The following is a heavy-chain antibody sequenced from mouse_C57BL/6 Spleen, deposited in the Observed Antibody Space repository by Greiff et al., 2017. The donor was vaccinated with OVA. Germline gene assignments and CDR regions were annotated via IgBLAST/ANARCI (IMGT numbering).Heavy chain of an antibody. V-gene: IGHV1-69*01. Sequence: QVQLQQPGAELVMPGASVKLSCKASGYTFTSYWLHWVKQRPGHGLEWIGEIDPSDSYTNYNQKFKGKSTFTVDTSSSTAYMELSSLTSEDAAVYDSAREDYYGSSPFDYWGQGTTITVSS. J-gene: IGHJ2*01. CDR2: IDPSDSYT. D-gene: IGHD1-1*01. CDR1: GYTFTSYW. CDR3: AREDYYGSSPFDY.